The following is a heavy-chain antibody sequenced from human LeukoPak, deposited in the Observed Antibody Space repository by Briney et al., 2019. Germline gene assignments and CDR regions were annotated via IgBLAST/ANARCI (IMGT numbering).Heavy chain of an antibody. CDR2: IYSGGTT. V-gene: IGHV3-66*01. Sequence: PGGSLRLSCAASGLTIGNNFMAWVRQAPGKGLEWVSLIYSGGTTYSADSVKGRFTISRDSSKNTLHLQMNSLRGDDTAVYYCARDTDYYGSGRHGYFDHWGQGTLVTVSS. CDR3: ARDTDYYGSGRHGYFDH. CDR1: GLTIGNNF. J-gene: IGHJ1*01. D-gene: IGHD3-10*01.